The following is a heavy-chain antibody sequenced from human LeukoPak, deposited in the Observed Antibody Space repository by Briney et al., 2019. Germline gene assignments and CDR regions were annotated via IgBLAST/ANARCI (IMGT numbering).Heavy chain of an antibody. D-gene: IGHD3-3*01. CDR3: ARGRLRFSHYMDV. V-gene: IGHV4-38-2*01. CDR1: GYSISSGYY. Sequence: SETLSLTCAVSGYSISSGYYWGWIRQPPGKGLEWIGSIYHSGSTYYNPSLKSRVTISVDTSKNQFSLKLSSVTAADTAVYYCARGRLRFSHYMDVWGKGTTVTVSS. J-gene: IGHJ6*03. CDR2: IYHSGST.